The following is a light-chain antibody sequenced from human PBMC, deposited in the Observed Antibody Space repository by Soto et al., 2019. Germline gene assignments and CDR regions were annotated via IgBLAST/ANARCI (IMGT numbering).Light chain of an antibody. J-gene: IGKJ1*01. Sequence: IALTQSPSSLSASVGDRVTITCRASPSSSTSFAWYQHKPGKPPKLLIYALSTLHSGVPSRFRGSGPGTEVSLTITSLQPEDFATYLCQQGNHDSWPIGQGTKVEV. V-gene: IGKV1-9*01. CDR2: ALS. CDR1: PSSSTS. CDR3: QQGNHDSWP.